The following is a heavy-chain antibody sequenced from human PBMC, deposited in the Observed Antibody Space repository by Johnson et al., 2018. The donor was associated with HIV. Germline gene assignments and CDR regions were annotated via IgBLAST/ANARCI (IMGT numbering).Heavy chain of an antibody. CDR2: INWNGGST. V-gene: IGHV3-66*03. CDR3: ARVVSDYNFWSGGRAFDI. J-gene: IGHJ3*02. Sequence: VQLVESGGGLIQPGGSLRLSCAASGFTVSSNYMNWVRQAPGKGLEWVSGINWNGGSTGYADSVKGRFTISRDNAKNSLYLQMNSLRAEDTAVYYCARVVSDYNFWSGGRAFDIWGQGTMVTVSS. CDR1: GFTVSSNY. D-gene: IGHD3-3*01.